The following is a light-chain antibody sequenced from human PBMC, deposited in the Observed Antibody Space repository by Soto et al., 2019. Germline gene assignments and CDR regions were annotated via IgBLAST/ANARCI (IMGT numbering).Light chain of an antibody. CDR2: GAS. CDR1: QSVTGRY. Sequence: EIVLTQSPGTLSLSPGERATLSCMASQSVTGRYLAWYQQKPGQAPRLIIYGASSRATGIPDRFSGSGSGTYFTLTASRLEPEDFAMYYCQQYGSSRTFGQGTKVDIK. J-gene: IGKJ1*01. CDR3: QQYGSSRT. V-gene: IGKV3-20*01.